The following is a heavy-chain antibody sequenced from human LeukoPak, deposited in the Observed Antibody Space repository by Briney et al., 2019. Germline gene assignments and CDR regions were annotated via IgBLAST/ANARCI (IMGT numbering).Heavy chain of an antibody. CDR2: LYSGGNT. CDR3: ARVSGFRVY. V-gene: IGHV3-53*01. J-gene: IGHJ4*02. D-gene: IGHD3-3*01. CDR1: GFTVSSNY. Sequence: GSLRLSCAASGFTVSSNYMSWVRQAPGKGLEWVSVLYSGGNTYYTDSVKGRFTISRDNSKNTLYLQMNSLRGEDTAVYYCARVSGFRVYWGQGTLVTVS.